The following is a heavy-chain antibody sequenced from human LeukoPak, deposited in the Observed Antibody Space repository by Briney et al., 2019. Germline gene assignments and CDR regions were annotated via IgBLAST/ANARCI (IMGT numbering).Heavy chain of an antibody. Sequence: ASVEVSCKASGYTFTGYYMHWVRQAPGQGLEWMGWINPNSGGTNYAQKFQGRVTMTRDTSISTAYMELSRLRSDDTAVYYCARDLEWLYPGGAFDIWGQGTMVTVSS. CDR1: GYTFTGYY. J-gene: IGHJ3*02. CDR2: INPNSGGT. CDR3: ARDLEWLYPGGAFDI. V-gene: IGHV1-2*02. D-gene: IGHD3-3*01.